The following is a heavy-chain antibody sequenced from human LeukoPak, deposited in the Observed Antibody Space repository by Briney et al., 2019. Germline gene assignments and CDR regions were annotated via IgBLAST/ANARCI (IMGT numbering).Heavy chain of an antibody. CDR2: IHHSGNS. D-gene: IGHD7-27*01. Sequence: SETLSLTCTVSGASVTDYYWSWIRQSPGKGLEWISYIHHSGNSDYNPSLRSRVTTSLDTTKNQFSLNLISVTAADTAVYYCTRGHWGLQSWSQGTLVTVSS. J-gene: IGHJ5*02. V-gene: IGHV4-59*02. CDR1: GASVTDYY. CDR3: TRGHWGLQS.